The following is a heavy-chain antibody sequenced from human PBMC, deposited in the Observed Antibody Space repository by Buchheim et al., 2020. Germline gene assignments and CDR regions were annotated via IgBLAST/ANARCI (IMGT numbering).Heavy chain of an antibody. J-gene: IGHJ5*02. CDR3: ARDGRYYGSGERNWFDP. D-gene: IGHD3-10*01. CDR1: GFIFSDYY. CDR2: ISSSGNTI. V-gene: IGHV3-11*01. Sequence: QVQLVESGGGLVKPGGSLRLSCAASGFIFSDYYMSWIRQAPGKGLEWVSYISSSGNTIYYTDSVKGRFTISRDSAKKSLFLQMNNLRAEDTAVYYCARDGRYYGSGERNWFDPWGQGTL.